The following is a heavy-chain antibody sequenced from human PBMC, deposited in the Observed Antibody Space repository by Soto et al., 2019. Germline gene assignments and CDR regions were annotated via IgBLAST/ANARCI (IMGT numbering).Heavy chain of an antibody. D-gene: IGHD3-3*01. CDR2: ISAYNGNT. Sequence: QVQLVQSGAEVKKPGASVKVSCKASGYTFTSYGISWVRQAPGQGLEWMGWISAYNGNTNYAQKLQGRVTMTTDTSTSTAYMELGSLRSDDMAVYYCARGLYYDVWSGYFDYYYYYGMDVWGQGTTVTVSS. V-gene: IGHV1-18*03. J-gene: IGHJ6*02. CDR3: ARGLYYDVWSGYFDYYYYYGMDV. CDR1: GYTFTSYG.